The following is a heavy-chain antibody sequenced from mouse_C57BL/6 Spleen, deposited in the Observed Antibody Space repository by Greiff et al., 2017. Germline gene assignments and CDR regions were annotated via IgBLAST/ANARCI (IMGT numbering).Heavy chain of an antibody. J-gene: IGHJ2*01. D-gene: IGHD2-14*01. CDR2: INPGSGGT. Sequence: VQLQQSGAELVRPGTSVTVSCKASGYAFTNYLIEWVKQRPGQGLEWIGVINPGSGGTNYNEKFKGKATLTADKSSSTAYMQLSSLTSEDSAVXFCARGDYRDYWGQGTTLTVSS. CDR3: ARGDYRDY. V-gene: IGHV1-54*01. CDR1: GYAFTNYL.